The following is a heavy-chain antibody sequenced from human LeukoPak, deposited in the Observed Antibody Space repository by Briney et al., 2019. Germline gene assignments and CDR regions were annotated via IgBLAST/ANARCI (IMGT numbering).Heavy chain of an antibody. CDR3: ARHEEEDGYNAKTIDY. CDR1: GGSISSGSYY. J-gene: IGHJ4*02. CDR2: IHYSGTT. D-gene: IGHD5-24*01. V-gene: IGHV4-39*01. Sequence: SQTLSLTCTVSGGSISSGSYYWGWVRQPPGKGLEWIGSIHYSGTTYYNPSLRSRVTISVDTSKNQFSLKLSSMTAADTAVYYCARHEEEDGYNAKTIDYWGQGTLVTVSS.